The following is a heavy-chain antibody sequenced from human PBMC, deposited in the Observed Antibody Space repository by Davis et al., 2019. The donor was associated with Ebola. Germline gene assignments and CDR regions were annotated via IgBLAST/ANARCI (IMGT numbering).Heavy chain of an antibody. V-gene: IGHV3-48*04. CDR2: ISSSSSTI. D-gene: IGHD3-3*01. CDR1: GFTFSSYS. CDR3: ARGAAIFGVVIDNWFDP. J-gene: IGHJ5*02. Sequence: PGGSLRLSCAASGFTFSSYSMNWVRQAPGKGLEWVSYISSSSSTIYYADSVKGRFTISRDNAKNSLYLQMNSLRAEDTAVYYCARGAAIFGVVIDNWFDPWGQGTLVTVSS.